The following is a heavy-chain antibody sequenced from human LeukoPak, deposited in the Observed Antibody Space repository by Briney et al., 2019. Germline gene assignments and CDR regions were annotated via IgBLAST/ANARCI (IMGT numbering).Heavy chain of an antibody. J-gene: IGHJ4*02. CDR2: INHSGST. D-gene: IGHD1-14*01. CDR3: ARGRGLITSSFDY. V-gene: IGHV4-34*01. CDR1: GGSFSGYY. Sequence: PSETLSLTCAVYGGSFSGYYWSWIRQPPGKGLEWIGEINHSGSTNYNPSLKSRVTISVDTSKNQFSLKLSSVTAADTAVYYCARGRGLITSSFDYWDQGTLVTVSS.